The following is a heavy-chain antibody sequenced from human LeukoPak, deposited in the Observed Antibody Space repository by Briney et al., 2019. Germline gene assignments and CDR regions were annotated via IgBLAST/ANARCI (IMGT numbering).Heavy chain of an antibody. J-gene: IGHJ4*02. CDR1: GYTFTNYA. D-gene: IGHD3-16*02. V-gene: IGHV1-3*01. CDR2: ISAGNGNT. CDR3: ARDHDYDYLWGSHRYDLGFDY. Sequence: ASVKVSCKASGYTFTNYAIHWVRQAPGQRLEWMGWISAGNGNTKYSQKFQGRVTITRDTSASTVYMDLSSLRSEDTAVYYCARDHDYDYLWGSHRYDLGFDYWGQGTLVTVSS.